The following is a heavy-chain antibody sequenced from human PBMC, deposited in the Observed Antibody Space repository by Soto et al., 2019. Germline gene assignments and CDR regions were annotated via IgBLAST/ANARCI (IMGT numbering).Heavy chain of an antibody. CDR1: GGTFSSYA. CDR3: ARDFVRFGDLYPNWFDP. D-gene: IGHD3-10*01. CDR2: IIPIFGTA. J-gene: IGHJ5*02. Sequence: ASVKVSCKASGGTFSSYAISWVRQAPGQGLEWMGGIIPIFGTANYAQKFQGRVTITADESTSTAYMELSSLRSEDTAVYYCARDFVRFGDLYPNWFDPWGQGTLVTVSS. V-gene: IGHV1-69*13.